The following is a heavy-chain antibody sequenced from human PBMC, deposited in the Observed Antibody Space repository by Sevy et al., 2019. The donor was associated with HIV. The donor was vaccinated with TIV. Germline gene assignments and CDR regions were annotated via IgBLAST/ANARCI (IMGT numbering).Heavy chain of an antibody. Sequence: GGSLRLSCAASGFTFDDYGMHWVRQAPGKGLEWVSGLTWTSSSITYADSVKGRFTVWRDNAKNSLYLQMTNLRADDTAFYFCSKGTMLAAMDIYGRFDAWGQGTMVTVSS. CDR1: GFTFDDYG. CDR3: SKGTMLAAMDIYGRFDA. J-gene: IGHJ3*01. D-gene: IGHD5-18*01. CDR2: LTWTSSSI. V-gene: IGHV3-9*01.